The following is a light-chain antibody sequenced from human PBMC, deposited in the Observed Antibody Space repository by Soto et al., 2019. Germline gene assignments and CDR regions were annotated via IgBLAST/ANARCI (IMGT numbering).Light chain of an antibody. CDR1: QSVNTK. CDR2: GAF. CDR3: QQYNNWPSIT. J-gene: IGKJ5*01. V-gene: IGKV3-15*01. Sequence: EVVMTQSPATLSVSPGERGTLSCRASQSVNTKLAWYQQKPGQAPRLLIYGAFTRATGIPARFSGSGSGTEFTLTISTLPSEDFAVYYCQQYNNWPSITFGQGTRLEIK.